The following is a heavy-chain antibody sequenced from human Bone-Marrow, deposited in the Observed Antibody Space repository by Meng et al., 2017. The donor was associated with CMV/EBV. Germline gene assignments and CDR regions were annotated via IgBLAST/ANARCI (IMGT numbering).Heavy chain of an antibody. V-gene: IGHV4-39*01. CDR2: IYYSGST. J-gene: IGHJ4*02. CDR1: GGSISSSSYY. D-gene: IGHD4-23*01. CDR3: ARHSSLTMVVTY. Sequence: SETLSLTCTVSGGSISSSSYYWGWIRQPPGKGLEWIGSIYYSGSTYYNPSLKSRVTISVDTSKNQFSLKPSSVTAADTAVYYCARHSSLTMVVTYWGQGTLVTVSS.